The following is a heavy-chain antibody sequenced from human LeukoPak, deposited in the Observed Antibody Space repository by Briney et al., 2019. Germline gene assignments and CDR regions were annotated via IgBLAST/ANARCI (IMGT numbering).Heavy chain of an antibody. CDR3: ARVQQWLVYNWFDP. D-gene: IGHD6-19*01. Sequence: GGSLRLSCAASGFTFSSYTMNWVRQAPGKGLEWVSSISSSSSYIYYTDSVKGRFTISRDNAKNSLYLQMNSLRAEDTAVYYCARVQQWLVYNWFDPWGQGTLVTVSS. V-gene: IGHV3-21*04. J-gene: IGHJ5*02. CDR1: GFTFSSYT. CDR2: ISSSSSYI.